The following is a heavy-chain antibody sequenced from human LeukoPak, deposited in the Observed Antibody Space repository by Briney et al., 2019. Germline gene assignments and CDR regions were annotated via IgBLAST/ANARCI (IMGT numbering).Heavy chain of an antibody. Sequence: GGSLRPSCAASGFTFSSYSMNWVRQAPGKGLEWVSSISSSSSYIYYADSVKGRFTISRDNAKNSLYLQMNSLRAEDTAVYYCAREDYSSSKVAYYYYGMDVWGQGTTVTVSS. V-gene: IGHV3-21*01. CDR2: ISSSSSYI. CDR3: AREDYSSSKVAYYYYGMDV. CDR1: GFTFSSYS. J-gene: IGHJ6*02. D-gene: IGHD6-13*01.